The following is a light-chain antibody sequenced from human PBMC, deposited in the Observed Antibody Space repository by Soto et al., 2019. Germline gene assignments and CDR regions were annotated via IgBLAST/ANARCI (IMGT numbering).Light chain of an antibody. J-gene: IGLJ2*01. Sequence: SYELTQPPSVSVSPGQTATITCSGDALGRRSVYWFQQKSGQAPVLVIYEDIKRPSGIPERFSGSSSGAMATLTISGAQEEDEADFYCYSIDRSGDQRVFGGGTKLTVL. CDR2: EDI. CDR3: YSIDRSGDQRV. CDR1: ALGRRS. V-gene: IGLV3-10*01.